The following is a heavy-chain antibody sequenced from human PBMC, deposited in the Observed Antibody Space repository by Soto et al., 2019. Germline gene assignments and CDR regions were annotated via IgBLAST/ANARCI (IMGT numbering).Heavy chain of an antibody. CDR2: IIPIFGTA. Sequence: QVQLVQSGAEVKKPGSSVKVSCKASGGTFSSYAISWVRQAPGQGLEWMGGIIPIFGTANYAQKFQGRVTITADESTSTAYMELSSLRSEDTAVYYCANNRPYYDDSSGYDYYGMDVWGQGTTVTVSS. D-gene: IGHD3-22*01. CDR1: GGTFSSYA. J-gene: IGHJ6*02. V-gene: IGHV1-69*01. CDR3: ANNRPYYDDSSGYDYYGMDV.